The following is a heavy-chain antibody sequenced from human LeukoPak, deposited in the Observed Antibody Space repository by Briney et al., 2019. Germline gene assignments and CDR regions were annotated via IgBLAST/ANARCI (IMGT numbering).Heavy chain of an antibody. CDR1: GFTFSSYA. V-gene: IGHV3-30-3*01. D-gene: IGHD6-13*01. CDR2: ISYDGSNK. Sequence: GGSLRLSCAASGFTFSSYAMHWVRQAPGKGLEWVAVISYDGSNKYYADSVKGRFTTSRDNSKNTLYLQMNSLRAEDTAVYYCARDLSRKRTLAAAGVFDYWGQGTLVTVSS. J-gene: IGHJ4*02. CDR3: ARDLSRKRTLAAAGVFDY.